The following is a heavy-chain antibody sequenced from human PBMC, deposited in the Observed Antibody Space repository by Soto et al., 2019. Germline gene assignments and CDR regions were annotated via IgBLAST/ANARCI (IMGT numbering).Heavy chain of an antibody. Sequence: EVQLVESGGALVQPGGSLRLSCAVSGFTVSNNYMNWVRQAPGKGLEWVSVIYSDDTTFYADSVKGRFTISRHNSKNTLYLQMYSLRAEDTAVYYCAREGGYYHYFDYWGQGALVTVSS. CDR1: GFTVSNNY. J-gene: IGHJ4*02. V-gene: IGHV3-53*04. CDR3: AREGGYYHYFDY. D-gene: IGHD1-26*01. CDR2: IYSDDTT.